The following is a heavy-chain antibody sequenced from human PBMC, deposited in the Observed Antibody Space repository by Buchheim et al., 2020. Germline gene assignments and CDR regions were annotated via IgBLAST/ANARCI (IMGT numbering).Heavy chain of an antibody. J-gene: IGHJ4*02. D-gene: IGHD6-6*01. V-gene: IGHV3-23*01. Sequence: EVQLLESGGALVQPGGSLRLSCAASGFTFSNYVMSWVRQAPGKGLEWISALTGSSGDTYSADSVKGRFTISSDNSGNTLYLQMNRLRADDAAIYYCVKGSSSSRPYYFDYWGQGTL. CDR1: GFTFSNYV. CDR3: VKGSSSSRPYYFDY. CDR2: LTGSSGDT.